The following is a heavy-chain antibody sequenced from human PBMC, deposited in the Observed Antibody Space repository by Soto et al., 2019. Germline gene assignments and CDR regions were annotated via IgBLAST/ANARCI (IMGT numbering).Heavy chain of an antibody. V-gene: IGHV3-23*01. CDR1: GFTFSSYA. D-gene: IGHD2-15*01. Sequence: EVQLLESGGGLVQPGGSLRLSCAASGFTFSSYAMSCVRQAPGKGLEWVSAISGSGGSTYYADSVKGRFTISRDNSKTTLYLQMNSLRAEGTALYYCANVSPCYCSGGSCYSRNLGAFDIWGQGTMVTVSS. J-gene: IGHJ3*02. CDR2: ISGSGGST. CDR3: ANVSPCYCSGGSCYSRNLGAFDI.